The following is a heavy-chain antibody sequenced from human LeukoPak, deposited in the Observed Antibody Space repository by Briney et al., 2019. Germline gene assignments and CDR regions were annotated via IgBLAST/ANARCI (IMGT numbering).Heavy chain of an antibody. CDR2: ISYDGSNK. V-gene: IGHV3-30*18. CDR1: GYSFTSYW. D-gene: IGHD5-18*01. Sequence: GESLKISCKGSGYSFTSYWIGWVRQAPGKGLEWVAVISYDGSNKYYADSVKGRFTISRDNSKNTLYLQMNSLRAEDTAVYYCAKPWIQLWPDDAFDIWGQGTMVTVSS. J-gene: IGHJ3*02. CDR3: AKPWIQLWPDDAFDI.